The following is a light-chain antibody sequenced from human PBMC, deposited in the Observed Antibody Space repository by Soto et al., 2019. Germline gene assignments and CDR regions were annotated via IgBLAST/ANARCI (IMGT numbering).Light chain of an antibody. Sequence: DIVLTQSPGTLSLSPGERATLSCSASQSVRSTSLAWYQQKPGQAPRLLMYGASSRATGIPDRFSGSGSGTDFTLTISRLEPEDFAVYYCQQYGSSLITFGQGTRLEIK. CDR3: QQYGSSLIT. CDR2: GAS. CDR1: QSVRSTS. J-gene: IGKJ5*01. V-gene: IGKV3-20*01.